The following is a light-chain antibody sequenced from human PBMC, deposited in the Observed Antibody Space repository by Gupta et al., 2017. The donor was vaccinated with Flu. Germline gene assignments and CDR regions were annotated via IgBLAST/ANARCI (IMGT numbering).Light chain of an antibody. CDR3: QQADSFPLT. J-gene: IGKJ4*01. CDR2: PAS. Sequence: DIQMTQSPSSVSASVGDRVTVTCRASQGIYNELGWYQQKPGKAPKLLIYPASTLQRGVPSRFSGGESETDFTLTITNLQPEDAAIYYCQQADSFPLTFGGGSKVEIK. V-gene: IGKV1-12*01. CDR1: QGIYNE.